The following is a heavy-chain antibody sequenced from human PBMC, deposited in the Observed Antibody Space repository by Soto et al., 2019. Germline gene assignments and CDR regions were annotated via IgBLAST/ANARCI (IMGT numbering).Heavy chain of an antibody. CDR1: GATFSNYA. Sequence: QVQLVQSGAEVKKPGSSVKVSCKASGATFSNYAVTWVRQAPGQGLEWVGGIIPVFATATYAQTFQGRVTITADESTNTAYMELSSLRSEDTAVYYCARREYHGTPSDYWGQGTLVTVSS. CDR2: IIPVFATA. D-gene: IGHD2-2*01. CDR3: ARREYHGTPSDY. V-gene: IGHV1-69*01. J-gene: IGHJ4*02.